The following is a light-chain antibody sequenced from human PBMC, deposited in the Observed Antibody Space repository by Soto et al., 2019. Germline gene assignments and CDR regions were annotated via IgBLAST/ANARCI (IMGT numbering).Light chain of an antibody. CDR1: SSDVGEYNY. J-gene: IGLJ2*01. V-gene: IGLV2-11*01. CDR3: SSYISSTTLVV. Sequence: QSVLTQPRSVSGSPGQSVTISCTGSSSDVGEYNYVSWYQHHPGNAPKLMIYDVSKRPSGVPDRFSGSKSGNTASLTISGLQAEDEADYFCSSYISSTTLVVFGGGTKLTVL. CDR2: DVS.